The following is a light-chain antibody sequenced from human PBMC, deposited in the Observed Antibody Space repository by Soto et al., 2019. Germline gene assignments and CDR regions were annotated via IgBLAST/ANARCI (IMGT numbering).Light chain of an antibody. J-gene: IGLJ1*01. CDR2: DVS. V-gene: IGLV2-14*01. Sequence: QSVLTQPASVSGSPGQSITISCTGTSSDVGGYNYVSWYQQHPGIAPKLIIYDVSNRPSGVSNRFSGSKSGNTASLTISGLQAEDEADYYCSSYTSSSLYVFGTGTKVTVL. CDR3: SSYTSSSLYV. CDR1: SSDVGGYNY.